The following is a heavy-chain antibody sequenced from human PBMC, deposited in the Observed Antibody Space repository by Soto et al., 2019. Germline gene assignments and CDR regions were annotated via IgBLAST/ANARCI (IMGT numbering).Heavy chain of an antibody. CDR1: GGSISSGDYY. D-gene: IGHD3-22*01. CDR2: IYYSGST. V-gene: IGHV4-30-4*01. Sequence: PSETLSLTCTVSGGSISSGDYYWSWIRQPPGKGLEWIGYIYYSGSTYYNPSLKSRVTISVDTSKNQFSLKLSSVTAADTAVYYCPRGADYYDSSGYPDYWGQGTLVTVSS. CDR3: PRGADYYDSSGYPDY. J-gene: IGHJ4*02.